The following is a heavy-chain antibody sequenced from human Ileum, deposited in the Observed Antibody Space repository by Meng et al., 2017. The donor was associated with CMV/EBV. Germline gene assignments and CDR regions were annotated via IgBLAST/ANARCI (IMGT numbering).Heavy chain of an antibody. Sequence: SGFTFSSYAMHWVRQAPGKELEWVAVISYDGSNKYYADSVKGRFTISRDNSKNTLYLQMNSLRAEDTAVYYCARDRGLNPPDAFDIWGQGTMVTVSS. V-gene: IGHV3-30*04. CDR1: GFTFSSYA. J-gene: IGHJ3*02. CDR3: ARDRGLNPPDAFDI. D-gene: IGHD3-10*01. CDR2: ISYDGSNK.